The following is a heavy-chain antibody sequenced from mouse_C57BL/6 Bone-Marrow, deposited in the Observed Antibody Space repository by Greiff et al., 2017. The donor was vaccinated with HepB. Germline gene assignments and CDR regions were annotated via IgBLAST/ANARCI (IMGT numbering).Heavy chain of an antibody. CDR1: GFTFSSYA. CDR2: ISDGGSYT. CDR3: ARDPIYYYGSSYAMDY. J-gene: IGHJ4*01. V-gene: IGHV5-4*01. Sequence: EVMLVESGGGLVKPGGSLKLSCAASGFTFSSYAMSWVRQTPEKRLEWVATISDGGSYTYYPDNVKGRFTISRDNAKNNLYLQMSHLKSEDTAMSYCARDPIYYYGSSYAMDYWGQGTSVTVSS. D-gene: IGHD1-1*01.